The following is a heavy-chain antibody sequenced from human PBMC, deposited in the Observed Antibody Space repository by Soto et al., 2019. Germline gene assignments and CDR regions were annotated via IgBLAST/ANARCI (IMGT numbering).Heavy chain of an antibody. CDR2: IYYSGST. D-gene: IGHD2-21*02. V-gene: IGHV4-31*03. J-gene: IGHJ6*02. Sequence: SETLSLTCTVSGGSISSGGYSWSWIRQHPGKGLEWIGYIYYSGSTYYNPSLKSRVTISVDTSKNQFSLKLSSVTAADTAVYYCARDSVVVTATHYYYGMDVWGQGTTVTVSS. CDR3: ARDSVVVTATHYYYGMDV. CDR1: GGSISSGGYS.